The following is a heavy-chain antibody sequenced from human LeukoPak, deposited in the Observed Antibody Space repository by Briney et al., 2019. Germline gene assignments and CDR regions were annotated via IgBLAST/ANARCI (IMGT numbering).Heavy chain of an antibody. CDR3: ARVGKILNTVVRGALVSKDGFDI. D-gene: IGHD3-10*01. CDR2: INPNSGGR. V-gene: IGHV1-2*02. Sequence: ASVKVSCKASGYTFTGYYMHWVRQAPGQGLEWMGWINPNSGGRNYAQKFQDRVTMTRDTSISTAYMELSSLRSDDTAVYYCARVGKILNTVVRGALVSKDGFDIWGQGTLVTVSS. J-gene: IGHJ3*02. CDR1: GYTFTGYY.